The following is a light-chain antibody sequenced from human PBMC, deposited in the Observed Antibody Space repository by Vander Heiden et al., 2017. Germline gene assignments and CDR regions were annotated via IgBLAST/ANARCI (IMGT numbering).Light chain of an antibody. CDR1: SSNIGAGYD. CDR3: QSYDSSLSGWV. V-gene: IGLV1-40*01. Sequence: QSVLTQPPSVSGAPGQRVTISCTGRSSNIGAGYDVHWYRQLPGAAPKVRIVRNHNRPSGVPDRFSGSKSGTSASLAITGLQAEDEADYDCQSYDSSLSGWVFGGGTKLTVL. J-gene: IGLJ3*02. CDR2: RNH.